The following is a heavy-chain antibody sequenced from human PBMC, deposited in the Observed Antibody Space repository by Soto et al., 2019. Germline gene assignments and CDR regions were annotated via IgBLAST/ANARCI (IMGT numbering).Heavy chain of an antibody. CDR1: GGSFSGYY. CDR3: ARGSTTEKVDS. Sequence: SETLSLTCAVYGGSFSGYYWTWIRQPPGTGLEWIGEINHSGSTNYNPSLKSRVTISVDTSKNQFSLKLTSVTAADTAVYYCARGSTTEKVDSWGQGILVTVSS. V-gene: IGHV4-34*01. J-gene: IGHJ4*02. CDR2: INHSGST.